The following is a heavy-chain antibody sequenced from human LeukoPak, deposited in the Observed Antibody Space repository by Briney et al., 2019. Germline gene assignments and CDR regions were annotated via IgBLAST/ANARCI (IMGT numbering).Heavy chain of an antibody. CDR3: ASGYDSSGYQGY. J-gene: IGHJ4*02. CDR2: INHSGST. CDR1: GGSFSGYY. D-gene: IGHD3-22*01. V-gene: IGHV4-34*01. Sequence: SETLSLTCAVCGGSFSGYYWSWIRQPPGKGLEWIGEINHSGSTNYNPSLKSRVTISVDTSKNQFSLKLSSVTAADTAVYYCASGYDSSGYQGYWGQGTLVTVSS.